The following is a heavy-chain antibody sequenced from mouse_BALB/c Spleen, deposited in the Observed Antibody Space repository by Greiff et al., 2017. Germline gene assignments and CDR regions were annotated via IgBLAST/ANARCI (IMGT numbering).Heavy chain of an antibody. J-gene: IGHJ2*01. D-gene: IGHD2-10*02. CDR3: ARSLVRNYFDY. Sequence: EVQGVESGGGLVQPGGSRKLSCAASGFTFSSFGMHWVRQAPEKGLEWVAYISSGSSTIYYADTVKGRFTISRDNPKNTLFLQMTSLRSEDTAMYYCARSLVRNYFDYWGQGTTLTVSS. V-gene: IGHV5-17*02. CDR1: GFTFSSFG. CDR2: ISSGSSTI.